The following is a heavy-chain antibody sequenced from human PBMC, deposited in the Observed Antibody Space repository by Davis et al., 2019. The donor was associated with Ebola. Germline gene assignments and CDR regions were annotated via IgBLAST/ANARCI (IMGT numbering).Heavy chain of an antibody. CDR3: ARDRGYSYGYYY. CDR1: GGTFSISA. D-gene: IGHD5-18*01. CDR2: IIPIFGSA. J-gene: IGHJ4*02. V-gene: IGHV1-69*13. Sequence: AASVKVSCKVSGGTFSISAIGWVRQAPGQGFEWMGGIIPIFGSANYAQKFQGRVTITADESTSTVYMQLSSLRSEDTAVYYCARDRGYSYGYYYWGQGTLVTVSS.